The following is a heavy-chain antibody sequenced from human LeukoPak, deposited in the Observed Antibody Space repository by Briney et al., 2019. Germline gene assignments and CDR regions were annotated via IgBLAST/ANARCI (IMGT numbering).Heavy chain of an antibody. V-gene: IGHV3-23*01. D-gene: IGHD3-22*01. Sequence: GGSLRLSCAASGFTFSSYAMSWVRQAPGKGLEWISAISGSGSSTYYADSVKGRFAISRDNAKNSLYLQMNSLRAEDTAVYYCARKYYYDSSGYYYFDYWGQGTLVTVSS. CDR3: ARKYYYDSSGYYYFDY. CDR2: ISGSGSST. J-gene: IGHJ4*02. CDR1: GFTFSSYA.